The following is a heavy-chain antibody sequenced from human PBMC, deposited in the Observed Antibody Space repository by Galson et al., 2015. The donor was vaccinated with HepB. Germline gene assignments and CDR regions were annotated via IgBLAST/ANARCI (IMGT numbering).Heavy chain of an antibody. Sequence: PALVKPTQTLKLTCTFSGFSLSTSGVGVGWIRQPPGKALDWLALIYWDDATRYSLSLKNRLTITKDTSKNQVVLTMTDMDPVDTATYYCTHSDRYIYGYGSFDYLGQGILVTVSS. CDR2: IYWDDAT. CDR1: GFSLSTSGVG. J-gene: IGHJ4*02. D-gene: IGHD5-18*01. CDR3: THSDRYIYGYGSFDY. V-gene: IGHV2-5*02.